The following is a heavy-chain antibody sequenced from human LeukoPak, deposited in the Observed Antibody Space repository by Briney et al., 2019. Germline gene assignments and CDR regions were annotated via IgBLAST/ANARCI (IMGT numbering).Heavy chain of an antibody. Sequence: SETLSLTCSVSGDSVSRSDSYWDWIRQPPGKGLEWIGTIYYSGRTYYSPSLKSRVTMSVDPSNNQFSLNLSSVTAADTALYYCARRRYYDGSGYLEWGQGTLLSVSS. D-gene: IGHD3-22*01. V-gene: IGHV4-39*01. CDR2: IYYSGRT. CDR3: ARRRYYDGSGYLE. J-gene: IGHJ1*01. CDR1: GDSVSRSDSY.